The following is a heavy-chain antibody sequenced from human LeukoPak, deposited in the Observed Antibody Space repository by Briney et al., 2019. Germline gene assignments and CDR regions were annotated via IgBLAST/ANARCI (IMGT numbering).Heavy chain of an antibody. V-gene: IGHV3-48*04. CDR2: ISSSSSTI. D-gene: IGHD4-11*01. Sequence: PGGSLRPSCAASGFPFSSYSMNWVRPAPGKGLEWVSDISSSSSTIYYADSVKGRFTISRDNAKNSLYLQMNSLRAEDTAVYYCARYDYSNYAFDYWGQGTLVTVSS. J-gene: IGHJ4*02. CDR3: ARYDYSNYAFDY. CDR1: GFPFSSYS.